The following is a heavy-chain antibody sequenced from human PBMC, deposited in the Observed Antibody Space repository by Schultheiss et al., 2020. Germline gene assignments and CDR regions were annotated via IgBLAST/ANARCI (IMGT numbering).Heavy chain of an antibody. CDR3: AKLSSSSRKPVDY. J-gene: IGHJ4*02. CDR1: GFTFSSYW. CDR2: INSDGSST. V-gene: IGHV3-74*01. Sequence: GGSLRLSCAASGFTFSSYWMHWVRQAPGKGLVWVSRINSDGSSTSYADSVKGRFTISRDNAKNSLYLQMNSLRAEDTALYYCAKLSSSSRKPVDYWGQGTLVTVSS. D-gene: IGHD6-6*01.